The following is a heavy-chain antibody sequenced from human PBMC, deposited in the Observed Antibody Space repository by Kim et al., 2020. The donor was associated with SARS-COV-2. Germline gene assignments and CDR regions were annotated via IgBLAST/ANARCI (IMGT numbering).Heavy chain of an antibody. CDR2: ISSSSSYI. CDR3: ARGIAAAGTYYYCMDV. Sequence: GGSLRLSCAASGFTFSSYSMNWVRQAPGKGLEWVSSISSSSSYIYYADSVKGRFTISRDNAKNSLYLQMNSLRAEDTAVYYCARGIAAAGTYYYCMDVWGQGTTVTVSS. J-gene: IGHJ6*02. CDR1: GFTFSSYS. D-gene: IGHD6-13*01. V-gene: IGHV3-21*01.